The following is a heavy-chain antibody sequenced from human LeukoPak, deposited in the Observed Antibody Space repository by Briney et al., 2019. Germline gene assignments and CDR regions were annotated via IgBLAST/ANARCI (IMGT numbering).Heavy chain of an antibody. D-gene: IGHD6-6*01. V-gene: IGHV3-33*06. Sequence: PGGSLRLSCAASGFTFSSYGMHWVRQAPGKGLEWVAVIRHDETKEYYADSVQGRFTISRDTSKTTLYLQMNSLRAEDTAVYYCAKEYTPSSPLGELDSWGQGTLVTVSS. CDR1: GFTFSSYG. CDR2: IRHDETKE. CDR3: AKEYTPSSPLGELDS. J-gene: IGHJ4*02.